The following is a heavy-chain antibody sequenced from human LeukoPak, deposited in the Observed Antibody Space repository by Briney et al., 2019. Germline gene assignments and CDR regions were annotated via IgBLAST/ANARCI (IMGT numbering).Heavy chain of an antibody. D-gene: IGHD3-22*01. CDR3: ARDLDDSSGYYPYYFDY. Sequence: ASVKVSCKASGYTFTSYGISWVRQAPGQGLEWMGWISAYNGNTNYAQKLRGRVTMTTDTSTSTAYMELRSLRSDDTAVYYCARDLDDSSGYYPYYFDYWGQGTLVTVSS. CDR2: ISAYNGNT. J-gene: IGHJ4*02. V-gene: IGHV1-18*01. CDR1: GYTFTSYG.